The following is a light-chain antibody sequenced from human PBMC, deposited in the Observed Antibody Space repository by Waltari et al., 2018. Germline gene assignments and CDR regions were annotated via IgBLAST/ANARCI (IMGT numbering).Light chain of an antibody. V-gene: IGKV3-20*01. CDR3: QKYSSSPPT. J-gene: IGKJ1*01. CDR1: QSVSSY. Sequence: VILTQSPATLSLSPGERATLSRRASQSVSSYLAWYQQKPGQAPRLLIYGASSRATGIPDRFSGSGSGTEFTLTISSLGPEDFAVYYCQKYSSSPPTFGQGTKVEIK. CDR2: GAS.